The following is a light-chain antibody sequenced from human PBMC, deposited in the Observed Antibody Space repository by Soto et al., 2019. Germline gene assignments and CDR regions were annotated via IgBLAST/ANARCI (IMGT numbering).Light chain of an antibody. V-gene: IGKV1-12*02. J-gene: IGKJ4*01. Sequence: DIQVTQSPSSLSGSVGDGVTLTCRTSQAVGMWVAWYQQRPGSAPRLLIYAGANLADGVPSSFSGSGSGTVFTLTINSLQPEDFATYYCQQTRTFPFTFGEGTKV. CDR2: AGA. CDR3: QQTRTFPFT. CDR1: QAVGMW.